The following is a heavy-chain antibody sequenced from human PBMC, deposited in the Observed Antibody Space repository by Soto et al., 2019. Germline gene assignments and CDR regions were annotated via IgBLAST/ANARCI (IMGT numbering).Heavy chain of an antibody. CDR1: GGTFSSYA. CDR2: IIPIFGTA. CDR3: ARRVLRYFDWPHNYYYGMDV. V-gene: IGHV1-69*13. J-gene: IGHJ6*02. Sequence: GASVKVSCKASGGTFSSYAISWVRQAPGQGREWMGGIIPIFGTANYAQKFQGRVTITADESTSTAYMELSSLRSEDTAVYYCARRVLRYFDWPHNYYYGMDVWGQGTTVTVSS. D-gene: IGHD3-9*01.